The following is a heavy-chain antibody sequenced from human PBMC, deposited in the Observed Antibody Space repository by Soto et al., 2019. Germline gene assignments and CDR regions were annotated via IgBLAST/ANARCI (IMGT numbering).Heavy chain of an antibody. CDR2: IYSGGST. Sequence: GGSLRLSCAASGFTVSSNYMSWVRQAPGKGLEWVSVIYSGGSTYYADSVKGRFTISRDNSKNTLYLQMNSLRAEDTAVYYCARSNYDIWTRYYTHFDYWGQGTLVSVSS. CDR1: GFTVSSNY. J-gene: IGHJ4*02. V-gene: IGHV3-53*01. CDR3: ARSNYDIWTRYYTHFDY. D-gene: IGHD3-9*01.